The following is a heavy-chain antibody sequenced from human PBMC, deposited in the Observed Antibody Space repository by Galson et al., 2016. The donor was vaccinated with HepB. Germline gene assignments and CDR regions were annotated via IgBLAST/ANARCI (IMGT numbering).Heavy chain of an antibody. CDR3: AKDHRWLVPGRFDY. CDR2: ISGSHGTT. Sequence: SLRLSCAASGFTFSSYAMSWVRQAPGKGLEWVSGISGSHGTTYYADSVKGRFTISRDNSKNTLYLQLNSLRAEDTAIYYCAKDHRWLVPGRFDYWGQGTLVTVSS. CDR1: GFTFSSYA. V-gene: IGHV3-23*01. D-gene: IGHD6-19*01. J-gene: IGHJ4*02.